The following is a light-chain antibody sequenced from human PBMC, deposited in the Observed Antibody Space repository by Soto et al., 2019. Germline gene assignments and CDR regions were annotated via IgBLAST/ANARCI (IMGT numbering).Light chain of an antibody. J-gene: IGKJ1*01. Sequence: DIKMTQSPATLSASVGDRVTITCRASQSISTRLAWYQQKPGKAPKLLIYDASSLESGVPSRFSGSGSGTEFTLTISSLQPDDFATYYCQQYNSFTWTFAQGTKVDIK. CDR3: QQYNSFTWT. CDR2: DAS. V-gene: IGKV1-5*01. CDR1: QSISTR.